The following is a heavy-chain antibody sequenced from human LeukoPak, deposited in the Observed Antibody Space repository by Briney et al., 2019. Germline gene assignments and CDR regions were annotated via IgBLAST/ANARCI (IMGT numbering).Heavy chain of an antibody. D-gene: IGHD3-10*01. CDR1: GYTLTELS. Sequence: ASVKVSCKVSGYTLTELSMHWVRQTPGKGHEWMGGFDPEDGETIYAQKFQGRVTMTEDTSTDTAYMELSSLRSEDTAVYYCATDISGYGSGSRDYWGQGTLVTVSS. CDR2: FDPEDGET. V-gene: IGHV1-24*01. CDR3: ATDISGYGSGSRDY. J-gene: IGHJ4*02.